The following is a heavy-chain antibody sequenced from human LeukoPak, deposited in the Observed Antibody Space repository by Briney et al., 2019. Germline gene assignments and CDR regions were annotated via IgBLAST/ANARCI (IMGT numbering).Heavy chain of an antibody. CDR3: AKVKDIVVVPAAPMDV. J-gene: IGHJ6*02. V-gene: IGHV1-8*01. CDR1: GYTFTSYD. CDR2: MNPNSGNT. Sequence: ASVKVSCKASGYTFTSYDINWVRQATGQGLEWMGWMNPNSGNTGYAQKFQGRVTMARNTSISTAYMELSSLRSEDTAVYYCAKVKDIVVVPAAPMDVWGQGTTVTVSS. D-gene: IGHD2-2*01.